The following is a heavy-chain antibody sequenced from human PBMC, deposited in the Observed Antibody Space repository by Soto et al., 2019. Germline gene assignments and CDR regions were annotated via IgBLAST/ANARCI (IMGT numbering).Heavy chain of an antibody. D-gene: IGHD1-26*01. Sequence: PSETLSLTCAVYGGSFSGYYWSWIRQPPGKGLEWIGEINHSGSTNYNPSLKSRVTISVDTSKNQFSLKLSSVTAADTAVYYCARSIISRATTSLRYHYMDVWGKGTTVTVSS. CDR1: GGSFSGYY. CDR3: ARSIISRATTSLRYHYMDV. J-gene: IGHJ6*03. CDR2: INHSGST. V-gene: IGHV4-34*01.